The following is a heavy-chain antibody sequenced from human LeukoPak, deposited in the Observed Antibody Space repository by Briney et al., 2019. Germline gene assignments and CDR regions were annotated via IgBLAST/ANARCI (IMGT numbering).Heavy chain of an antibody. J-gene: IGHJ4*02. V-gene: IGHV1-18*01. CDR2: ISGYNRNT. CDR3: ARDGLRSVWSYFDY. Sequence: GASVKVSCKACGYTFDNYGISWVRQAPGQGLEWMGWISGYNRNTKYAQRLQGRVIMTTDTSTSTVYMELRSLRSDDTAIYYCARDGLRSVWSYFDYWGQGTLVTVSS. CDR1: GYTFDNYG. D-gene: IGHD2-21*01.